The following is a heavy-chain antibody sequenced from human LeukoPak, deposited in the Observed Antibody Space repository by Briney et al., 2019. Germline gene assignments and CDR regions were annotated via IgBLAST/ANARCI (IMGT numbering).Heavy chain of an antibody. CDR1: GFTFKNHG. V-gene: IGHV3-33*01. D-gene: IGHD6-13*01. J-gene: IGHJ4*02. CDR2: IWFDGSNK. Sequence: GGSLRPSCAASGFTFKNHGMYWVRQPPGKGLEWVAVIWFDGSNKYYAEAVQGRFTISRDNSRNILSLQMDSVRVEDTAVYYCVRWGPGAAVDYWGQGTQVTVSS. CDR3: VRWGPGAAVDY.